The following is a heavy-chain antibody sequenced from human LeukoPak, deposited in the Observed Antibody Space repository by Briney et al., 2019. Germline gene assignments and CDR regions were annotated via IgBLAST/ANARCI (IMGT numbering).Heavy chain of an antibody. J-gene: IGHJ3*02. CDR1: GGSISSSSYY. Sequence: SETLSLTCTVSGGSISSSSYYWGWIRQPPGKGLEWIGSIYYSGSTYYNPSLKSRVTISVDTSKNQFSLKLTSVTAADTAIYYCARYRAFDIWGRGTLVTVSS. CDR2: IYYSGST. CDR3: ARYRAFDI. V-gene: IGHV4-39*07.